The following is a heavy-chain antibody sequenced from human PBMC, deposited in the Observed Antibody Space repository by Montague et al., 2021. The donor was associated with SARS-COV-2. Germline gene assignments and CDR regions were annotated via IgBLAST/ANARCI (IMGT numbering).Heavy chain of an antibody. Sequence: SETLSLTCAVSGGSISSTTNFWAWLRQPPGKEPEWIGSIFFRGTTYSNPSLKSRVTTSVDTSNNQFSLRLTSMTPADTAVYFCARDSRGGSLYPFCDSWSQGTLVTVSS. J-gene: IGHJ4*02. CDR3: ARDSRGGSLYPFCDS. V-gene: IGHV4-39*07. CDR1: GGSISSTTNF. CDR2: IFFRGTT. D-gene: IGHD3-3*01.